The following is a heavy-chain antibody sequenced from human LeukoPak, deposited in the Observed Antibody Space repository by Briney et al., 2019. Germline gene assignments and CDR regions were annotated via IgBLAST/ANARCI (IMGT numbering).Heavy chain of an antibody. CDR2: ISYDGSNK. Sequence: GGSLRLTCAASGFTFSNYAMHWVRQAPGKGLEWVAGISYDGSNKYYADSVKGRFTISRDNSKNTLFLQMNSLRAEDTAVYYCARDKWAVAGGVGPYFDYWGQGTLVTVSS. D-gene: IGHD6-19*01. J-gene: IGHJ4*02. V-gene: IGHV3-30-3*01. CDR3: ARDKWAVAGGVGPYFDY. CDR1: GFTFSNYA.